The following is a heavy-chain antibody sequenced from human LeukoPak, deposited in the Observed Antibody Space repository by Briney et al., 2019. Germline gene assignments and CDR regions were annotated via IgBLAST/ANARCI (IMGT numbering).Heavy chain of an antibody. J-gene: IGHJ4*01. V-gene: IGHV4-34*01. CDR1: GGSFSGYY. Sequence: SETLSLTCAVYGGSFSGYYWSWIRQPPGKGLEWIGEINHSGSTNYNPSLKSRVTISVDTSKNQFSLKLSSVTAADTAVYYCARGRIAYDYVWGSYRPFDYSGQGTLVTVSS. CDR2: INHSGST. CDR3: ARGRIAYDYVWGSYRPFDY. D-gene: IGHD3-16*02.